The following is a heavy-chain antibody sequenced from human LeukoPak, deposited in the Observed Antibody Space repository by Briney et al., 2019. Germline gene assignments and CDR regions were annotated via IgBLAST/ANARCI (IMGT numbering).Heavy chain of an antibody. J-gene: IGHJ4*02. D-gene: IGHD2-15*01. CDR3: ARVRGLGYCSGGSCYIDY. V-gene: IGHV4-34*01. Sequence: PSETLSLTCAVYGGSFSGYYWSWIRQPAGKRLECIGEINHSGSTNYNPSLKSRVTISVDTSKNQFSLKLSSVTAADTAVYYCARVRGLGYCSGGSCYIDYWGQGTLVTVSS. CDR1: GGSFSGYY. CDR2: INHSGST.